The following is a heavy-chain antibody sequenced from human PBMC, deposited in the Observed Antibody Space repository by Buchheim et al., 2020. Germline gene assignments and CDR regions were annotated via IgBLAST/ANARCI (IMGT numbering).Heavy chain of an antibody. CDR2: ISGSGGST. CDR1: GFSFRSSA. Sequence: EVQLVESGGALVQPGGSLRLSCGASGFSFRSSAMSWVRQAPGKGLEWVSAISGSGGSTYYADSVKGRFTISRHNSKSTLYLQMNSLRPEDTAIYYCARDSSVDGYIQYYFDFWGQGTL. V-gene: IGHV3-23*04. CDR3: ARDSSVDGYIQYYFDF. J-gene: IGHJ4*02. D-gene: IGHD5-24*01.